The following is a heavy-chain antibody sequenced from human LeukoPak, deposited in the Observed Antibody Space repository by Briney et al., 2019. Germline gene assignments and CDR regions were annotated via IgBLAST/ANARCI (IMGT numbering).Heavy chain of an antibody. J-gene: IGHJ4*02. CDR3: ARSIIGTRSKFDY. D-gene: IGHD1/OR15-1a*01. Sequence: PSETLSLTCTVSGGSISTYYWIWIRQPPGKGLEWIGYISYSGSTNYNPSLKSRVTISLDTSKNQFALKLSSVTAADTAVYYCARSIIGTRSKFDYWGQGTLVTVSS. V-gene: IGHV4-59*08. CDR1: GGSISTYY. CDR2: ISYSGST.